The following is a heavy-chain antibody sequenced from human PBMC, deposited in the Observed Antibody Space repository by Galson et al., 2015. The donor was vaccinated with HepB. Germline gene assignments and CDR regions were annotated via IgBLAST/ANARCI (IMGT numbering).Heavy chain of an antibody. CDR1: GFTFSSYG. V-gene: IGHV3-33*01. CDR3: ARDEYCSGGSCYSSELGYYYYGMDV. Sequence: SLRLSCAASGFTFSSYGMHWVRQAPGKGLEWVAVIWYDGSNKYYADSVKGRFTISRDNSKNTLYLQMNSLRAEDTAVYYCARDEYCSGGSCYSSELGYYYYGMDVWGQGTTVTVSS. D-gene: IGHD2-15*01. J-gene: IGHJ6*02. CDR2: IWYDGSNK.